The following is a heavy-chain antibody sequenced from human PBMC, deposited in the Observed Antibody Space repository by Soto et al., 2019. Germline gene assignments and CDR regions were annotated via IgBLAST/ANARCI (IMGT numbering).Heavy chain of an antibody. CDR1: GYTFTGYY. CDR3: AKAIRGYRGYGNYYYYGMDV. CDR2: INPNSGGT. V-gene: IGHV1-2*04. D-gene: IGHD5-12*01. Sequence: QVQLVQSGAEVKKPGASVKVSCKASGYTFTGYYMHWVRQAPGQGLEWMGWINPNSGGTNYAQKFQGWVSKTRDTSISTAYVELSRLRADDTGVYYCAKAIRGYRGYGNYYYYGMDVWGQGTTVTVSS. J-gene: IGHJ6*02.